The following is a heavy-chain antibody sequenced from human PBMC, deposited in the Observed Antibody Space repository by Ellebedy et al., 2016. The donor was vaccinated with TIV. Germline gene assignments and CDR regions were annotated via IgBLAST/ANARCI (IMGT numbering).Heavy chain of an antibody. CDR3: ARGGATKSLDY. D-gene: IGHD5-12*01. Sequence: GGSLRLSXAAPGFTFDDYPMHWVRQTPGKGLEWVSLISWDGDSTYYAASVEGRFTISRDNRKYSLFLQMNSLRTEDTALYYCARGGATKSLDYWGRGTLVSVSS. V-gene: IGHV3-43*01. CDR2: ISWDGDST. J-gene: IGHJ4*02. CDR1: GFTFDDYP.